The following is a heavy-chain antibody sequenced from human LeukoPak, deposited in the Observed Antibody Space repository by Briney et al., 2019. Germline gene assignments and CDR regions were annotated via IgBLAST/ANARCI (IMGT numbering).Heavy chain of an antibody. J-gene: IGHJ6*02. CDR2: INWNGGST. CDR3: ARRSGLDSSGYYSGGMDV. Sequence: PGGSLRLSCAASGFIFDDYGMSWVRQAPGKGLEWVSGINWNGGSTGYADSVKGRFTISRDNAKNSLYLQMNSLRAEDTALYHCARRSGLDSSGYYSGGMDVWGQGTTVTVSS. D-gene: IGHD3-22*01. V-gene: IGHV3-20*01. CDR1: GFIFDDYG.